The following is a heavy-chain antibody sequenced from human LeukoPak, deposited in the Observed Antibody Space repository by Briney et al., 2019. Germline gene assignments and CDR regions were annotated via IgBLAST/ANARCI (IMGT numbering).Heavy chain of an antibody. CDR1: GGSISSYY. Sequence: PSETLSLTCTVSGGSISSYYWSWIRQPAGKGLEWIGRFYTSESTNYNPSLKSRVTMSVDTSKNHFSLKLSSVTAADTAVYYCARESTAMVTLPLTYYYYYMDVWGKGTTVTVSS. J-gene: IGHJ6*03. CDR2: FYTSEST. V-gene: IGHV4-4*07. CDR3: ARESTAMVTLPLTYYYYYMDV. D-gene: IGHD5-18*01.